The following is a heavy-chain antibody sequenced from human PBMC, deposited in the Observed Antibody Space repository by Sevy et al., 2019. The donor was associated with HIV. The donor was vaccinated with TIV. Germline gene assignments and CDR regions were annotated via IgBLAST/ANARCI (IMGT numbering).Heavy chain of an antibody. D-gene: IGHD5-18*01. CDR3: ATGDTAMITDLDY. CDR1: GFIFSNND. CDR2: VESGGST. Sequence: GGSLRLSCGASGFIFSNNDMNWVRQAPGKGPEWVSGVESGGSTYYADSVKGRFTISRDNSKNMLFLQMSSLRAEDTAIYYCATGDTAMITDLDYWGLGTLVTVSS. J-gene: IGHJ4*02. V-gene: IGHV3-53*01.